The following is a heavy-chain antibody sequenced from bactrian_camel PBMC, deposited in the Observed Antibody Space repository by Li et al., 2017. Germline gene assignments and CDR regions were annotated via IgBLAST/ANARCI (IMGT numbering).Heavy chain of an antibody. CDR2: TSCLNTY. Sequence: QVQLVESGGGSVQAGGSLRVSCVASGNTYSVNCIGWFRRAPGKEHEAVATSCLNTYYYADSVRGRFTVSRDNVKNTVYLHMKNLKPEDTGLYYCAAGSPFRACSWTPLSDPKDYISWGQGTQVTVS. V-gene: IGHV3S53*01. CDR3: AAGSPFRACSWTPLSDPKDYIS. D-gene: IGHD1*01. CDR1: GNTYSVNC. J-gene: IGHJ6*01.